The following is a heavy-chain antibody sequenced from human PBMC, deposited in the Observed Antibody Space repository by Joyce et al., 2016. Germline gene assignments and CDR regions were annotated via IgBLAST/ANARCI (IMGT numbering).Heavy chain of an antibody. CDR2: IYYSGST. V-gene: IGHV4-31*03. Sequence: QVQLQESGPGLVKPSQTLSLTCTVSGRSISSGDYSWNWIRQHPGKGLEWIGYIYYSGSTYYHPSLKSRLTISLDTSKNHFSLKLTSVTAADTAVYYCARGNDWNYEFRSFDPWGQGTLVTVSS. J-gene: IGHJ5*02. D-gene: IGHD1-7*01. CDR1: GRSISSGDYS. CDR3: ARGNDWNYEFRSFDP.